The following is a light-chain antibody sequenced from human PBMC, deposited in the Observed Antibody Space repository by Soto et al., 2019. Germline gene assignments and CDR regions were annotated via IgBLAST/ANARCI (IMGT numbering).Light chain of an antibody. V-gene: IGKV4-1*01. Sequence: DIVMTQFPTSLAVSLGERATINCRSSQGLLYSANNKNKLAWYQQKSGQPPKLLIYWASTRESGVPDRFSGSGSGTDFTLTISSLQAEDVAVYYCQQYYNSPRTFGQGTKVDIK. CDR1: QGLLYSANNKNK. J-gene: IGKJ1*01. CDR3: QQYYNSPRT. CDR2: WAS.